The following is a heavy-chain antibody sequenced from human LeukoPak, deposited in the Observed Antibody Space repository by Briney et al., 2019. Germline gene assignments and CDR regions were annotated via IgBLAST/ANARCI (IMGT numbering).Heavy chain of an antibody. CDR2: IIPIFGTA. V-gene: IGHV1-69*05. Sequence: ASVKVSCKASGGTFSSYAISWVRQAPGQGLEWMGGIIPIFGTANYAQKFQGRVTITTDESTSTAYMELSSLRSEDTAVHYCARDSRMELLWFGELNYYYMDVWGKGTTVTVSS. CDR1: GGTFSSYA. J-gene: IGHJ6*03. CDR3: ARDSRMELLWFGELNYYYMDV. D-gene: IGHD3-10*01.